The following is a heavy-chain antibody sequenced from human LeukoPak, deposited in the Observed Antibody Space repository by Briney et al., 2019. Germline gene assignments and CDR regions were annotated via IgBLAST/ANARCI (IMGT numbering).Heavy chain of an antibody. CDR3: TSGSATGTGSGY. J-gene: IGHJ4*02. D-gene: IGHD6-13*01. Sequence: GGSLRLSCRTSGFTFGDYIMSWVRQAPGKGLEWVGFIRSKPYGGTTDYAASVKGRFTISRDDSKSIAYLQMNSLKTEDTAVYYCTSGSATGTGSGYWGQGTLVTVSS. V-gene: IGHV3-49*04. CDR1: GFTFGDYI. CDR2: IRSKPYGGTT.